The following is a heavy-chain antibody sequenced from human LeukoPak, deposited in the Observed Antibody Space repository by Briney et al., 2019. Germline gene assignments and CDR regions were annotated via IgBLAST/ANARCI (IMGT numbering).Heavy chain of an antibody. Sequence: ASVKVSCKASGYTFTSYDIKWVRQATGQGLEWMGWINPNSGGTNYAQKFQGRVTMTRDTSISTAYMELSRLRSDDTAVYYCARDRCSSTSKKREYYYYYMDVWGKGTTVTVSS. V-gene: IGHV1-2*02. J-gene: IGHJ6*03. CDR2: INPNSGGT. CDR3: ARDRCSSTSKKREYYYYYMDV. D-gene: IGHD2-2*01. CDR1: GYTFTSYD.